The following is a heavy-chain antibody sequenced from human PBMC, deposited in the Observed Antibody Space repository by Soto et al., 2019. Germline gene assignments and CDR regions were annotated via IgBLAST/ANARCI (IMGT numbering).Heavy chain of an antibody. Sequence: GGSLRLSCAASGFTFSSYAMSWVRQAPGKGLEWVSAISGSGGSTYYADSVKGRFTISRDNSKNTLYLQMNSLRAEDTAVYYCSLELLLSYYYYGMDVWGQGTTVTVSS. CDR2: ISGSGGST. CDR1: GFTFSSYA. V-gene: IGHV3-23*01. J-gene: IGHJ6*02. D-gene: IGHD1-7*01. CDR3: SLELLLSYYYYGMDV.